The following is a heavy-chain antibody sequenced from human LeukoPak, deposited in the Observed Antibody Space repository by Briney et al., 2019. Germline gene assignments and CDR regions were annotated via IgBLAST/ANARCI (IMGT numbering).Heavy chain of an antibody. CDR2: ISGSGGSR. D-gene: IGHD3-22*01. CDR1: GFMFRSYA. Sequence: GGSLRLSCAASGFMFRSYAMSWVRQAPGKGLEWVAAISGSGGSRYYADSVKGRFAISRDDSTNTLSLQTTSLRAEDTAIYYCAKDGDYYDSDAYSSFFDYWGQGTLVTVSS. V-gene: IGHV3-23*01. J-gene: IGHJ4*02. CDR3: AKDGDYYDSDAYSSFFDY.